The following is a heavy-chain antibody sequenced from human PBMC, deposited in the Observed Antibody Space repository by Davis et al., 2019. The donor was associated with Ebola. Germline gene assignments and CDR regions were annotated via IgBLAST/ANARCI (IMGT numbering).Heavy chain of an antibody. D-gene: IGHD5-18*01. CDR2: TYYKSKWYN. CDR3: ARGWLRGGMDV. J-gene: IGHJ6*04. Sequence: HSQTLSLTCAISGDSVSTAGWNCIRQSPSRGLEWLGRTYYKSKWYNDYAVSVKSRITINPDTSKNQFSLQLNSVTPEDTALYYCARGWLRGGMDVWGEGTTVTVSS. CDR1: GDSVSTAG. V-gene: IGHV6-1*01.